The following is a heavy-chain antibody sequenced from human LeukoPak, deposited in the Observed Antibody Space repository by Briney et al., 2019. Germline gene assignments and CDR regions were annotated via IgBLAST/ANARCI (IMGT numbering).Heavy chain of an antibody. CDR3: ALGIAAAGSDDAFDI. CDR2: IIPIFGTA. CDR1: GGTFSSYA. Sequence: GASVKVSCKASGGTFSSYAISWVRQAPGQGLEWMGGIIPIFGTANYAQKFQGRVTITADKSTSTAYMELSSLRSEDTAVYYCALGIAAAGSDDAFDIWGQGTMVTVSS. J-gene: IGHJ3*02. D-gene: IGHD6-13*01. V-gene: IGHV1-69*06.